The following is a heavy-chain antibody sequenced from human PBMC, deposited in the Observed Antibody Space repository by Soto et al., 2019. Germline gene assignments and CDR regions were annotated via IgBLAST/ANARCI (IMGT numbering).Heavy chain of an antibody. CDR3: AISHIAAAGTGWFGP. CDR2: TYYRSKWYN. D-gene: IGHD6-13*01. CDR1: GDSVSSNSAA. J-gene: IGHJ5*02. V-gene: IGHV6-1*01. Sequence: KQSQTLSLTCAISGDSVSSNSAAWNWIRQSPSRGLEWLGRTYYRSKWYNDYAVSVKSRITINPDTSKNQFSLQLNSVTPEDTAVYYCAISHIAAAGTGWFGPWGQGTLVTVSS.